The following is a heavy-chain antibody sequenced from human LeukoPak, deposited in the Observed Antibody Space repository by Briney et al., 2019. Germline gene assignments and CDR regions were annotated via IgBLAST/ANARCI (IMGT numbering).Heavy chain of an antibody. V-gene: IGHV1-2*02. CDR2: INPNSGAT. J-gene: IGHJ4*02. CDR3: ARLNLDTAYTYDY. D-gene: IGHD5-18*01. Sequence: ASVKVSCKGSGYTFTGYHMHWVRQAPGQGLEWMGWINPNSGATNYAQKFQGRVTMTRDTSISTAYMELSRLRSDDTAVYYCARLNLDTAYTYDYWGQGTLVTVSS. CDR1: GYTFTGYH.